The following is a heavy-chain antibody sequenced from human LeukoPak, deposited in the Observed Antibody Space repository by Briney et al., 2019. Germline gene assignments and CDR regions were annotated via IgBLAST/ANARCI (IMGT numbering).Heavy chain of an antibody. D-gene: IGHD1-26*01. CDR3: ARGVGAPTVFDP. Sequence: ASVKVSCKASGYTFTSYDINWVRQATGQGLEWMGWMNPNSGNTGYAQKFQGRVTTTRNTSISTAYMELSSLRSEDTAVYYCARGVGAPTVFDPWGQGTLVTVSS. CDR2: MNPNSGNT. J-gene: IGHJ5*02. CDR1: GYTFTSYD. V-gene: IGHV1-8*01.